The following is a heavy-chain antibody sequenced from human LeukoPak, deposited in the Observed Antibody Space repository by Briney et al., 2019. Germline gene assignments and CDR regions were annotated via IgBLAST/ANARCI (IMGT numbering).Heavy chain of an antibody. V-gene: IGHV3-23*01. CDR1: GFPFISYA. D-gene: IGHD6-19*01. J-gene: IGHJ4*02. CDR3: AKDRGSTGWSDY. CDR2: ISVTGSST. Sequence: PGGSLRLSCAASGFPFISYAMNWVRQAPGKGLEWVSSISVTGSSTYYADSVKGRFTISRDNSKNTLDLQMNSLRAEDTALYYCAKDRGSTGWSDYWGQGTLVTVSS.